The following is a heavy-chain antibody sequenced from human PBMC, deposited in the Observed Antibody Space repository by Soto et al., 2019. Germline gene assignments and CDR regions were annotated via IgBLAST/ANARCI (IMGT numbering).Heavy chain of an antibody. CDR2: IYSGGST. D-gene: IGHD5-12*01. CDR1: GFTGSSNY. J-gene: IGHJ5*02. CDR3: ARDLDGYNSNWFDP. V-gene: IGHV3-53*01. Sequence: GSLILSCAASGFTGSSNYMSWVRQAPGKGLEWVSVIYSGGSTYYADYVKGRFTISRDNAKNSLYLQMNSLRAEDTAVYYCARDLDGYNSNWFDPWGQGTLVTVSS.